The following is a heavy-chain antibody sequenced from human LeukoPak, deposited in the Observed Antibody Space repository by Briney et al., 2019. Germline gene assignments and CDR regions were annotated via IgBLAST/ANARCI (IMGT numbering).Heavy chain of an antibody. J-gene: IGHJ4*02. D-gene: IGHD3-9*01. CDR2: VYYDGSKE. Sequence: GRSLRLSCAASGFSFSTYGMPWVRQAPGKGLEWVAVVYYDGSKEYYADSVKGRFTISRDKTKNTVFLQMNSLRAEDTAVYYCARARSYYQILTGFRAPYFDYWGQGTLVTVSS. CDR1: GFSFSTYG. CDR3: ARARSYYQILTGFRAPYFDY. V-gene: IGHV3-30*03.